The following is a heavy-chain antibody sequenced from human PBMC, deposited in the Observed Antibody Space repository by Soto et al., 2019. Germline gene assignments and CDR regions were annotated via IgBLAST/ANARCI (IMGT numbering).Heavy chain of an antibody. Sequence: ASVKVSCKASGYTFTSYDINWVRQATGQGLEWMGWMNPNSGNTGYAQKFQGRVTMTRNTSISTAYMELSSLRSEDTAVYYCARGRPAAAAVVYWGQGTLVTVSS. J-gene: IGHJ4*02. V-gene: IGHV1-8*01. D-gene: IGHD6-13*01. CDR2: MNPNSGNT. CDR3: ARGRPAAAAVVY. CDR1: GYTFTSYD.